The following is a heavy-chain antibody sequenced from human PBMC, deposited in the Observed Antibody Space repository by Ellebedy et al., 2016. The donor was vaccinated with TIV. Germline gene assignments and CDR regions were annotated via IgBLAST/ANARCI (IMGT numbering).Heavy chain of an antibody. J-gene: IGHJ5*02. D-gene: IGHD1-1*01. V-gene: IGHV3-74*01. CDR3: ARSLGSTGTT. CDR1: GFSFSSYW. CDR2: IKSDGSST. Sequence: PGGSLRLSCAASGFSFSSYWMHWVRQPPGKGLVWVSRIKSDGSSTGYADSVKGRFTISRDNAKNTLYLQMNSLRAEDTALYYCARSLGSTGTTWGQGTLVSVSS.